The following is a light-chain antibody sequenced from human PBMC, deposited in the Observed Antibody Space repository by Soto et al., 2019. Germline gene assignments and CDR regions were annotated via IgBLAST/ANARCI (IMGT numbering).Light chain of an antibody. V-gene: IGLV2-14*01. J-gene: IGLJ1*01. CDR2: EVH. CDR3: SSYTSTSILV. Sequence: QSVLPQPASVSGSPGQSITISCTGSSSDIGGYEFVSWYQQHPGQVPKLIIYEVHNRPSGVSDRFSGSKSGNTASLTISALQEEDEADFYCSSYTSTSILVFGGGTKVTVL. CDR1: SSDIGGYEF.